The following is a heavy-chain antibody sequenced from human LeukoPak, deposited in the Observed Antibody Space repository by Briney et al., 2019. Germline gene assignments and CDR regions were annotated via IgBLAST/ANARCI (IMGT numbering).Heavy chain of an antibody. D-gene: IGHD6-13*01. CDR1: GGTLSSYA. CDR3: ARLSVQQLETDAFDI. V-gene: IGHV1-69*06. Sequence: GASVKVSCKASGGTLSSYAISWVRQAPGQGLEWMGGIIPIFGTANYAQKFQGRVTITADKSTSTAYMELSSLRSEDTAVYYCARLSVQQLETDAFDIWGQGTMVTVSS. J-gene: IGHJ3*02. CDR2: IIPIFGTA.